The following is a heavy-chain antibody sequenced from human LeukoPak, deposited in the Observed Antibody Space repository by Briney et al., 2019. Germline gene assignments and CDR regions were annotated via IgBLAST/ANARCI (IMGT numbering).Heavy chain of an antibody. J-gene: IGHJ4*02. CDR1: GGSFSGYY. Sequence: SETLSLTCAVYGGSFSGYYWSWIRQPPGKGLEWIGEINHSGSTNYNPSLKSRVTISVDTSKNQFSLKLSPVTAADTAVYYCARAYSSSWLYFDYWGQGTLVTVSS. D-gene: IGHD6-13*01. V-gene: IGHV4-34*01. CDR3: ARAYSSSWLYFDY. CDR2: INHSGST.